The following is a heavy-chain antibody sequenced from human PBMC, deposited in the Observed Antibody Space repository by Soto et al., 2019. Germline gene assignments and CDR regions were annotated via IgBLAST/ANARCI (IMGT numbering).Heavy chain of an antibody. J-gene: IGHJ6*02. D-gene: IGHD3-3*01. CDR2: IDTAGRA. Sequence: EVQLVESGAGLIQPGGSLRVSCAASEFTVSSNYMTWVRQAPGKGLEWVSVIDTAGRANYAESVKGRFTNSRDNSKNTLYLQMNSLRVEDTAVYYCARGATYYDFWSGHYTSYTYYGMDVWGQGTTVTVS. V-gene: IGHV3-53*01. CDR1: EFTVSSNY. CDR3: ARGATYYDFWSGHYTSYTYYGMDV.